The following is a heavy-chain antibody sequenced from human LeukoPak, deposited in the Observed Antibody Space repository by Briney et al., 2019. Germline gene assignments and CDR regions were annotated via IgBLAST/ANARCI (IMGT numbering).Heavy chain of an antibody. Sequence: PSETLSLTCTVSGGSISSGSYYWSWIRQPAGKGLEWIGRIYTSGSTNYNPSLKSRVTISVDTSKNQFSLKLSSVTAADTAVYYCARGDYYDRGLNWFDPWGQGTLVTVSS. CDR1: GGSISSGSYY. V-gene: IGHV4-61*02. CDR2: IYTSGST. J-gene: IGHJ5*02. CDR3: ARGDYYDRGLNWFDP. D-gene: IGHD3-22*01.